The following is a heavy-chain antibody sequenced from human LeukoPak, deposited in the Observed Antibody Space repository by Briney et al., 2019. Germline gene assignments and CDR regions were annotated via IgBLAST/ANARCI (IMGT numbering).Heavy chain of an antibody. CDR1: GGTFSSYA. V-gene: IGHV1-69*04. Sequence: SVKVSCKASGGTFSSYAISWVRQAPGQGLEWMGRIIPILGIVNYAQKFQGRVTITADKSTSTAYMELSGLRSEDTAVYYCARVHGSGSYMDYFYYMDVWGKGTTVTVSS. CDR3: ARVHGSGSYMDYFYYMDV. CDR2: IIPILGIV. J-gene: IGHJ6*03. D-gene: IGHD3-10*01.